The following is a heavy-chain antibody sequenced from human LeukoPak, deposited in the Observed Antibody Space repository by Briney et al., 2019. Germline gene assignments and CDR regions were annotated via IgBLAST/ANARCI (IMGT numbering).Heavy chain of an antibody. CDR3: AKVRAPRQYYFDY. CDR1: GFTFSSYG. CDR2: IRYDGSNK. Sequence: GGSLRLSCAASGFTFSSYGMHWVRQAPGKGLEWVAFIRYDGSNKYYADSVKGRFTISRDNSKNTLYLQMNSLRAEDTAVYYCAKVRAPRQYYFDYWGQGTLVTVSS. J-gene: IGHJ4*02. V-gene: IGHV3-30*02. D-gene: IGHD1-26*01.